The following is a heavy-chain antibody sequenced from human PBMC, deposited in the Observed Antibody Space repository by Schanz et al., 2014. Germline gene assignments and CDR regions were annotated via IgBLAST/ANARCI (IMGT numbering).Heavy chain of an antibody. CDR3: AKGRFGELSAFDI. CDR2: ISSRSSHI. Sequence: VQLVESGGGLVKPGGSLRLSCGVSGFTASSHSMNWVRQAPGKGLEWVSSISSRSSHIYYADSVKGRFTVSRDNAKNSVYLQMNSLRAEDTAVYYCAKGRFGELSAFDIWGQGTMVTVSS. V-gene: IGHV3-21*04. J-gene: IGHJ3*02. CDR1: GFTASSHS. D-gene: IGHD3-10*01.